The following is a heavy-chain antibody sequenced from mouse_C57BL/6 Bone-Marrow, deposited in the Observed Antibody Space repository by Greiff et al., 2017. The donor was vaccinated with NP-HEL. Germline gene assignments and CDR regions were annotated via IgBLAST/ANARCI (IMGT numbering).Heavy chain of an antibody. J-gene: IGHJ2*01. V-gene: IGHV1-82*01. D-gene: IGHD2-12*01. CDR1: GYAFSSSW. Sequence: QVQLQQSGPELVKPGASVKISCKASGYAFSSSWMNWVKQRPGKGLEWIGRIYPGDGDTNYNGKFKGKATLTADKSSSTAYMQLSSLTSEDSAVYFCAFPSYFDYWGKGTTLTVSS. CDR2: IYPGDGDT. CDR3: AFPSYFDY.